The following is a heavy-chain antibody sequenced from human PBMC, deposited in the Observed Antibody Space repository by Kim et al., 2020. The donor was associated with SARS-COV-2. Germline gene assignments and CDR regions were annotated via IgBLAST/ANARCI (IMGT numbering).Heavy chain of an antibody. V-gene: IGHV3-11*01. J-gene: IGHJ6*02. Sequence: GGSLRLSCAGSGFTFSDYYMSWIRQAPGKGLEWVSYISSSGSTIYYADSVKGRFTISRDNAKNSVYLQMNSLRAEDTAVYYCARMLNPYGGAQYYFYYYGMDVWGQGTTVTVSS. CDR1: GFTFSDYY. D-gene: IGHD3-16*01. CDR2: ISSSGSTI. CDR3: ARMLNPYGGAQYYFYYYGMDV.